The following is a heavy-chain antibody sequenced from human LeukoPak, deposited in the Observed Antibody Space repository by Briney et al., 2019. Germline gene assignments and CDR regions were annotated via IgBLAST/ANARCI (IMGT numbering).Heavy chain of an antibody. V-gene: IGHV3-48*04. D-gene: IGHD3-10*01. CDR1: GFTFTTYW. J-gene: IGHJ5*02. Sequence: GESLRLSCAASGFTFTTYWMNWVRQAPGKGLEWVSYISSSGSTIYYADSVKGRFTISRDNAKNSLYLQMNSLRAEDTAVYYCARTHYGSGSYFFDPWGQGTLVTVSS. CDR3: ARTHYGSGSYFFDP. CDR2: ISSSGSTI.